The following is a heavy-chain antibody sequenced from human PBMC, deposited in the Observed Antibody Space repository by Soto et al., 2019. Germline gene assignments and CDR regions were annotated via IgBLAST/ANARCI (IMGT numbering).Heavy chain of an antibody. Sequence: GESLKISCKGSGYSFTSYWIGWVRQMPGKGLEWMGIIYPGDSDTRYSPSFQGQVTISADKSISTAYLQWSSLKASDTAMYYCARHVSAAAAGTDWFDPWGQGTLVTVS. CDR2: IYPGDSDT. CDR1: GYSFTSYW. V-gene: IGHV5-51*01. D-gene: IGHD6-13*01. J-gene: IGHJ5*02. CDR3: ARHVSAAAAGTDWFDP.